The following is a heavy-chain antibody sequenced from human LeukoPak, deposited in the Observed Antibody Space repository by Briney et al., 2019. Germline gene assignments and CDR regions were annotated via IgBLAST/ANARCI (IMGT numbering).Heavy chain of an antibody. CDR2: FDPEDGET. CDR1: GYTLTELS. V-gene: IGHV1-24*01. CDR3: ATPSSEPGAFDI. Sequence: ASVKVSCKVSGYTLTELSMHWVRQAPGKGLEWMGGFDPEDGETIYAQKFQGRVTMTEDTSTDTAYMELSSLRSEDTAVYYCATPSSEPGAFDIWGQGTMVTVSS. J-gene: IGHJ3*02.